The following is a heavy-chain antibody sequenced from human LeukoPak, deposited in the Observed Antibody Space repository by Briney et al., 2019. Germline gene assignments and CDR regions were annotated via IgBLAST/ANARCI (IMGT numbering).Heavy chain of an antibody. J-gene: IGHJ4*02. CDR3: ARNKEGKSLDY. CDR1: GYTFSDYY. CDR2: INPNSGGT. V-gene: IGHV1-2*02. Sequence: ASVKVSCKASGYTFSDYYVHWVRQAPGQGLEWMGWINPNSGGTNYAQKFQGRVTMTRDTSVSTAYMELSRLRFDDTAVYYCARNKEGKSLDYWGQGTLVTVSS.